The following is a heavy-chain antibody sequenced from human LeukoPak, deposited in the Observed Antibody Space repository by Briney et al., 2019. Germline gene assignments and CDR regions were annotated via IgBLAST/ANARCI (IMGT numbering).Heavy chain of an antibody. J-gene: IGHJ4*02. V-gene: IGHV3-7*01. CDR3: AKEGNWNLDY. Sequence: GGSLRLSCVASGFSFITNWMDWVRQAPGKGLEWVANIKRDGSEKNYVDSVKGRFTISRNNAKNSLYLEMNSLRAEDTAVYYCAKEGNWNLDYWGQGALVTVSS. CDR1: GFSFITNW. CDR2: IKRDGSEK. D-gene: IGHD1-1*01.